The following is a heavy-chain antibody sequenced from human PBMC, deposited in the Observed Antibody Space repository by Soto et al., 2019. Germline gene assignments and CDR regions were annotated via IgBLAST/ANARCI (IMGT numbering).Heavy chain of an antibody. V-gene: IGHV2-5*01. CDR1: GFSLTTRGVG. J-gene: IGHJ4*02. CDR2: IYWNADK. Sequence: QITLRESGPTLVRPTQTLTLTCTFSGFSLTTRGVGVGWIRQPPGKALEWLAFIYWNADKRYTSSLNNRLTIPGESSEIQVVLELTAMDPVDTATSSSVHRMLLGRQIDFCGRGTLVTVSS. CDR3: VHRMLLGRQIDF. D-gene: IGHD3-10*02.